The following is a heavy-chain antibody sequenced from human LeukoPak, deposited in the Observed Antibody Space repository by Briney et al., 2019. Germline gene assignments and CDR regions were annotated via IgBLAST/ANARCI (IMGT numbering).Heavy chain of an antibody. Sequence: SETLSLTCTVSGGSINSSSYYWGWIRQPPGKGLEWIGSIYYSGGTYCNPSLKSRVTISVDASKNQVSLKLNSVTAADTAVYYCARRSVVTTINFDAFDLWGQGTMVTVSS. CDR2: IYYSGGT. D-gene: IGHD4-23*01. V-gene: IGHV4-39*07. CDR1: GGSINSSSYY. J-gene: IGHJ3*01. CDR3: ARRSVVTTINFDAFDL.